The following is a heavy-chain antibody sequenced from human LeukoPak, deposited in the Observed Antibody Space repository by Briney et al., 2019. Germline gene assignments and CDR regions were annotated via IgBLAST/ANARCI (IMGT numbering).Heavy chain of an antibody. CDR1: GGSFSSGSYY. J-gene: IGHJ4*02. D-gene: IGHD1-20*01. Sequence: SETLSLTCTVSGGSFSSGSYYWSWIRQPPGKGLEWIGYIYYSGSTNYNPSLKSRVTISVDTSKNQFSLKLSSVTAADTAVYYCASSRYNWNDDYWGQGTLVTVSS. CDR2: IYYSGST. V-gene: IGHV4-61*01. CDR3: ASSRYNWNDDY.